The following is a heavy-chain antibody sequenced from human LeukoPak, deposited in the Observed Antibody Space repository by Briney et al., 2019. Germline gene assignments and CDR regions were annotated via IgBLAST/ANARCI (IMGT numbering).Heavy chain of an antibody. CDR3: AREDSSGYGYYYYYMDV. V-gene: IGHV1-18*01. D-gene: IGHD3-22*01. J-gene: IGHJ6*03. CDR2: ISAYNGNT. Sequence: GASVKVSCKASGYTFTSYGISWVRQAPGQGLEWMGWISAYNGNTNYAQKLQGRVTMTTDTSTSTAYVELRSLRSDDTAVYYCAREDSSGYGYYYYYMDVWGKGTTVTVSS. CDR1: GYTFTSYG.